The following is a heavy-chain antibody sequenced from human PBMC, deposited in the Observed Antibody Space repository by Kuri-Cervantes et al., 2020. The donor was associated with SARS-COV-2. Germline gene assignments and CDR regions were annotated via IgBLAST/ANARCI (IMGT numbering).Heavy chain of an antibody. CDR1: GFTFSSYS. V-gene: IGHV3-21*01. CDR2: ISSSSSCI. CDR3: ARGFKQSNGVDY. D-gene: IGHD2-8*01. J-gene: IGHJ4*02. Sequence: GGSLRLSCAASGFTFSSYSMNWVRQAPGKGLEWVSSISSSSSCIYYADSVKGRFTISRDNAKNSLYLQMNSLRAEDTAVYYCARGFKQSNGVDYWGQGTLVTVSS.